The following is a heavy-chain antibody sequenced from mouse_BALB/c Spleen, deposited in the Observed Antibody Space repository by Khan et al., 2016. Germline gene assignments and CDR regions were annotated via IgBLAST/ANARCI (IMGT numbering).Heavy chain of an antibody. J-gene: IGHJ2*01. CDR1: AFNIKDYY. Sequence: VQLQQSGAELVRSGASVKLSCTASAFNIKDYYIHWVKQRPEQGLEWIGWIDPESGDTEYVPKFQGKATVTAVTSSNTAYLQLSSLTSEDSAVYYCNAIYYGNYIYFDYWGQGTTLTVSS. V-gene: IGHV14-4*02. D-gene: IGHD2-1*01. CDR3: NAIYYGNYIYFDY. CDR2: IDPESGDT.